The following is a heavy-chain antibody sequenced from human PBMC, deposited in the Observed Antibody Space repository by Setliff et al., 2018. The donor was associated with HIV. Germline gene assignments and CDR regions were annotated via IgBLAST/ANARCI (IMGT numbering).Heavy chain of an antibody. V-gene: IGHV1-18*01. J-gene: IGHJ3*02. CDR2: ISTYSGDT. CDR1: GYSFSNYG. D-gene: IGHD6-19*01. Sequence: GASVKVSCQASGYSFSNYGLTWVRQAPGQGLEWMGGISTYSGDTSYAQNLQGRVTMTTDTSTTTGYMELRSLSSDDTAVYYCARVKNIAVVILDAFDIWGQGTVVTVSS. CDR3: ARVKNIAVVILDAFDI.